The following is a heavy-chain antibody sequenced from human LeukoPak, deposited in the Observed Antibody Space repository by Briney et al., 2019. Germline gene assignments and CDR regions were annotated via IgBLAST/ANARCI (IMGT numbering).Heavy chain of an antibody. D-gene: IGHD2-21*02. J-gene: IGHJ3*02. CDR1: GFTFCDYY. CDR3: ARLSIVVMTAPAI. V-gene: IGHV3-11*04. CDR2: ISSSGSNI. Sequence: GGSLRLSCAPSGFTFCDYYMSWIRQAPGKGLEWISYISSSGSNIYYADSVKGRFTISRDNAKNSLYLQMNSLRAEDTAVYYCARLSIVVMTAPAIWGQGTMVTVSS.